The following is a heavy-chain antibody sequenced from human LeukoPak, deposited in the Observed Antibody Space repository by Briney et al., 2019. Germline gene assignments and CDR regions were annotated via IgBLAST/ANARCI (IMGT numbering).Heavy chain of an antibody. D-gene: IGHD5-18*01. V-gene: IGHV3-23*01. J-gene: IGHJ4*02. CDR1: GCTFSDYA. CDR2: LSGSGAGT. CDR3: AKAELEVDTFFGY. Sequence: PGGSLRLSCAVSGCTFSDYALGWVRQAPGRGLEWVDTLSGSGAGTYYSDSVQGRFSISRDNSKRTLFLQMNRLRAEDTAFYYCAKAELEVDTFFGYWGQRTLVTVSS.